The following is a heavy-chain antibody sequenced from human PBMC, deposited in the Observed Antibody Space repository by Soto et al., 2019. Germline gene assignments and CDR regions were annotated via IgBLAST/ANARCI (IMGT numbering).Heavy chain of an antibody. CDR2: INPNSGGT. D-gene: IGHD3-3*01. Sequence: GASVKVSCKASGYTFTGYYMHWVRQAPGQGLEWMGWINPNSGGTNYAQKFQGRVTMTRDTSISTAYMELSRLRSDDTAVYYCARDTQYYDFWSGYNRGGYVMDVWGQGTTVTVSS. CDR3: ARDTQYYDFWSGYNRGGYVMDV. CDR1: GYTFTGYY. V-gene: IGHV1-2*02. J-gene: IGHJ6*02.